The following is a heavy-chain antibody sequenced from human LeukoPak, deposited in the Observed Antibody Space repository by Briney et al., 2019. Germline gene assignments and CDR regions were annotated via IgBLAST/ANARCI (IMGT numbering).Heavy chain of an antibody. D-gene: IGHD1-14*01. J-gene: IGHJ4*02. CDR1: GFTFSTYA. CDR2: ITSSGGST. V-gene: IGHV3-23*01. CDR3: ATDVTGGAISF. Sequence: GGSLRLSCAASGFTFSTYAMSWVRQAPGKGLEWVSIITSSGGSTDYANSVKGRFTISRDNSKNTLYLQMNSLKPDDTAVYYCATDVTGGAISFWGQGALVTVSS.